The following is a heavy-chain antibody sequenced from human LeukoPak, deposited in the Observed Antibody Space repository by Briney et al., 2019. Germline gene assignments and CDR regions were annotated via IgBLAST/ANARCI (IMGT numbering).Heavy chain of an antibody. CDR1: GFTFSSYA. V-gene: IGHV3-23*01. D-gene: IGHD1-26*01. CDR2: ISGSGGST. CDR3: AKDWGRSGSSDY. J-gene: IGHJ4*02. Sequence: GGSLRLSCAASGFTFSSYAMSWVRQAPGKGLEWVSAISGSGGSTYYADSVKGRFTISRDNSKNTLYLQMNSLRDEDTAVYYFAKDWGRSGSSDYWGQGTLVTVSS.